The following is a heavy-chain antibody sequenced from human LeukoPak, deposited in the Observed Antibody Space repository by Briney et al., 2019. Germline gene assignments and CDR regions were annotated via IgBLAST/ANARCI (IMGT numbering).Heavy chain of an antibody. J-gene: IGHJ4*02. Sequence: PSETLSLTCTVAGGSISSYYGSWVRQPAGKGREWIGYIYYSGSTNYNPSLKGRVTISGDTSKNQFSLKRSSVTAADTAVYYCARAQASYCGGDCPFYYWGQGTLVTVSS. CDR3: ARAQASYCGGDCPFYY. V-gene: IGHV4-59*01. D-gene: IGHD2-21*01. CDR1: GGSISSYY. CDR2: IYYSGST.